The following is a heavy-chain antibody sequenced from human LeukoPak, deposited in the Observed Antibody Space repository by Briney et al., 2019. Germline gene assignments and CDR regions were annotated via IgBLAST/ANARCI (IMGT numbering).Heavy chain of an antibody. CDR3: ANSVVVPDYYYMDV. J-gene: IGHJ6*03. D-gene: IGHD2-2*01. V-gene: IGHV4-59*01. CDR1: GGSISSYY. CDR2: IYYSAST. Sequence: SETLSLTCTVSGGSISSYYWSWIRQPPGHGLEWIGYIYYSASTNYNPSPKSRVTISVDTSKNQFSLKLSSVTAADTAVYYCANSVVVPDYYYMDVWGKGTTVTVSS.